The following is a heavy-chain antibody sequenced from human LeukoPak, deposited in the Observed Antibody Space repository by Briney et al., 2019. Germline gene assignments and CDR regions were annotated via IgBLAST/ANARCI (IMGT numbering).Heavy chain of an antibody. CDR1: GGSISSSSYY. CDR3: ACVYGSGSPSS. V-gene: IGHV4-39*07. D-gene: IGHD3-10*01. CDR2: INHSGST. J-gene: IGHJ5*02. Sequence: PSETLSLTCTVSGGSISSSSYYWSWIRQPPGKGLEWIGEINHSGSTNYNPSLKSRVTISVDTSKNQFSLKLSSVTAADTAVYYCACVYGSGSPSSWGQGTLVTVSS.